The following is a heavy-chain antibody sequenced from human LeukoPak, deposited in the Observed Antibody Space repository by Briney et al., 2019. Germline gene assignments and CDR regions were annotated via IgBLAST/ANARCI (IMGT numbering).Heavy chain of an antibody. CDR2: ISDSGGST. V-gene: IGHV3-23*01. D-gene: IGHD6-19*01. CDR3: AKLIAVAGTDDY. Sequence: GGSLRLSCAASGFTFSSNAMSWVRQAPGKGLEWVSAISDSGGSTYYADSVKGRFTISRDNSNNTLYLQMNSLRTEDTAVYYCAKLIAVAGTDDYWGQGTLVTVSS. J-gene: IGHJ4*02. CDR1: GFTFSSNA.